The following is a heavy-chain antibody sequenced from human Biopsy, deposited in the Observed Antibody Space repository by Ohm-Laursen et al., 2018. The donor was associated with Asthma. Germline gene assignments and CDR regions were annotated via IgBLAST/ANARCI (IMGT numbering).Heavy chain of an antibody. Sequence: SVKVSCKVSGYTFIGCHIHWMRQAPGQGLEWMGRINPNSGGTNYAQKFQGRVTMTRDTSISTAYMEVSRLRSDDTAVYYCARGQRSAGDRWFDPWGQGTLVTVSS. CDR1: GYTFIGCH. CDR2: INPNSGGT. CDR3: ARGQRSAGDRWFDP. V-gene: IGHV1-2*06. D-gene: IGHD6-13*01. J-gene: IGHJ5*02.